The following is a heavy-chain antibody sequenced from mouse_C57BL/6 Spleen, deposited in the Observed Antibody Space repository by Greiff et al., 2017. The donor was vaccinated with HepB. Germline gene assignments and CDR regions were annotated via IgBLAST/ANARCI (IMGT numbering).Heavy chain of an antibody. CDR1: GFTFSDYG. CDR2: ISSGSSTI. J-gene: IGHJ4*01. CDR3: AMNDGYYVSYAMDY. D-gene: IGHD2-3*01. V-gene: IGHV5-17*01. Sequence: EVKLVESGGGLVKPGGSLKLSCAASGFTFSDYGMHWVRQAPEKGLEWVAYISSGSSTIYYADTVKGRFTISRDNAKNTLFLQMTSLRSEDTAMYYCAMNDGYYVSYAMDYWGQGTSVTVSS.